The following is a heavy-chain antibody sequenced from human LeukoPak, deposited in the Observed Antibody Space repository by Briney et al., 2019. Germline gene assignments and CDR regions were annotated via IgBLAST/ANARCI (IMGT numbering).Heavy chain of an antibody. Sequence: GGSLRLSCAASGFTFSSYAMSWVRQAPGKGLEWVSSISSGGRYVYYAGSVKGRFTISRDNAKNSLYLQMNSLRAEDTAVYYCAKGTDYYDSSGYLDYWGQGTLVTVSS. V-gene: IGHV3-21*04. CDR1: GFTFSSYA. D-gene: IGHD3-22*01. J-gene: IGHJ4*02. CDR3: AKGTDYYDSSGYLDY. CDR2: ISSGGRYV.